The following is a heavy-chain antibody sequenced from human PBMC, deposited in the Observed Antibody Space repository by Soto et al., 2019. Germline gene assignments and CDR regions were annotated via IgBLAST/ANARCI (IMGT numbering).Heavy chain of an antibody. CDR2: IIPIFGTA. V-gene: IGHV1-69*13. J-gene: IGHJ6*02. D-gene: IGHD3-3*01. CDR3: ASEIYDFWRTNYYYYYGMDV. Sequence: GASVKVSCKASGGTFSSYAISCVRQAPGQGLEWMGGIIPIFGTANYAQKFQGRVTITADESTSTAYMELSSLRSEDTAVYYCASEIYDFWRTNYYYYYGMDVWGQGTTVTVSS. CDR1: GGTFSSYA.